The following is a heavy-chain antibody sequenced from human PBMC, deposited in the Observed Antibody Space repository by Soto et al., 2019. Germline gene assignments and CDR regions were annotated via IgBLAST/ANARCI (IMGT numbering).Heavy chain of an antibody. Sequence: QVQLQESGPGLVKPSETLSLTCTVSGGSVSSGSYYWSWIRQPPGKGLEWIGYIYYSGSTNYNPSPKSRVTISVDTSNNQFSLKLSSVTAADTAVYYCARGFLAAAGTDYCYFDLWGRGTLVTVSS. J-gene: IGHJ2*01. CDR1: GGSVSSGSYY. D-gene: IGHD6-13*01. CDR2: IYYSGST. V-gene: IGHV4-61*01. CDR3: ARGFLAAAGTDYCYFDL.